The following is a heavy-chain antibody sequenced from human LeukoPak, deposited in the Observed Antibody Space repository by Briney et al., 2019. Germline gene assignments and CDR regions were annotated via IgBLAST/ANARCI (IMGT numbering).Heavy chain of an antibody. V-gene: IGHV4-4*07. CDR3: ARALSGSYETDNAFDI. Sequence: SETLSLTCTVSGGSISSYYWSWIRQPPGKGLEWIGRIYTSGSTNYNPSLKSRVTMSVDTSKNQSSLKLSSVTAADTAVYYCARALSGSYETDNAFDIWGQGTMVTVSS. J-gene: IGHJ3*02. CDR1: GGSISSYY. D-gene: IGHD1-26*01. CDR2: IYTSGST.